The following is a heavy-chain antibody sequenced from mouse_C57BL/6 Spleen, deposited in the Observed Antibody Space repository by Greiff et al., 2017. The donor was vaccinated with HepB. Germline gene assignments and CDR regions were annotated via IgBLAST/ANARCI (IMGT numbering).Heavy chain of an antibody. CDR1: GYTFTDYE. CDR3: TRETYYSNSLYAMDY. D-gene: IGHD2-5*01. J-gene: IGHJ4*01. CDR2: IDPETGGT. Sequence: VKLQESGAELVRPGASVTLSCKASGYTFTDYEMHWVKQTPVHGLEWIGAIDPETGGTAYNQKFKGKAILTADKSSSTAYMELRSLTSEDSAVYYCTRETYYSNSLYAMDYWGQGTSVTVSS. V-gene: IGHV1-15*01.